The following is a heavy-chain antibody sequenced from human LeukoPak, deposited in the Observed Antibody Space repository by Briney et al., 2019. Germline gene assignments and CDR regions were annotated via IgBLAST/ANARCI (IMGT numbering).Heavy chain of an antibody. Sequence: GGSLRLSCAASGFTFSSYSMNWVRQAPGKGLEWVSSISSSSSYIYYADSVKGRFTISRDNAKNSLYLQMNSLRAEDTAVYYCARDMAYYYDSSGYYFNYYYYYYMDVWGKGTTVTVSS. J-gene: IGHJ6*03. CDR1: GFTFSSYS. CDR2: ISSSSSYI. V-gene: IGHV3-21*01. CDR3: ARDMAYYYDSSGYYFNYYYYYYMDV. D-gene: IGHD3-22*01.